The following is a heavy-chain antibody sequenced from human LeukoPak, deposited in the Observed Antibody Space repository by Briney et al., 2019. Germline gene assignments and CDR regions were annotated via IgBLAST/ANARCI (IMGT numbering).Heavy chain of an antibody. V-gene: IGHV3-74*01. CDR1: GFTFSNYW. CDR2: INTDGRST. D-gene: IGHD3-10*02. Sequence: SGGSLRLSCAASGFTFSNYWMHWVRQAPGKGLVWVSRINTDGRSTSYVDSVKGRFTISRDNAKNMLYLQMNSLRAEDTAVYYCAELGITMIGGVWGKGTTVTISS. CDR3: AELGITMIGGV. J-gene: IGHJ6*04.